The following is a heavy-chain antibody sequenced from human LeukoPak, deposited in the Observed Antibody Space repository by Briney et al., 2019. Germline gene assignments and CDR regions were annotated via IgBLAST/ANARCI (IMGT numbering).Heavy chain of an antibody. D-gene: IGHD3-3*01. CDR1: GFTFSSYS. CDR2: ISSSSSYI. J-gene: IGHJ6*03. Sequence: GGSLRLSCAASGFTFSSYSMNWVRQAPGKGLEWVSSISSSSSYIYYADSVKGRFTISRGNAKNSLYLQMNSLRAEDTAVYYCVRDHYDFWSGYYGGYYYYMDVWGKGTTVTVSS. CDR3: VRDHYDFWSGYYGGYYYYMDV. V-gene: IGHV3-21*01.